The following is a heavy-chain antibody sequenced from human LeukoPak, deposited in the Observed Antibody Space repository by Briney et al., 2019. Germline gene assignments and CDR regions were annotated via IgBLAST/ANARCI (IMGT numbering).Heavy chain of an antibody. CDR1: GFTFDDYA. Sequence: TGGSLRLSCAASGFTFDDYAMHWVRQAPGKGLEWVSLISGDGSSTYYADSVKGRFTISRDNSKNSLYLQMNSLRTEDTALYYCAKEGSIAAAAVIPFDYWGQGTLVTVSS. CDR3: AKEGSIAAAAVIPFDY. CDR2: ISGDGSST. D-gene: IGHD6-13*01. J-gene: IGHJ4*02. V-gene: IGHV3-43*02.